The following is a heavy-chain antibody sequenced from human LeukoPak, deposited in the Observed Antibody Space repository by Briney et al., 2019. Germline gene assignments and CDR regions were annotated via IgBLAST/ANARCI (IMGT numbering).Heavy chain of an antibody. CDR3: ARGRSGAFDI. D-gene: IGHD1-26*01. CDR1: GDSVSTNSAA. Sequence: SQTLSLTCAISGDSVSTNSAAWNWLRQSPSRGLEWLGRTYYRSKWYKDYAVSVKSRITINPDTPKNQFSLQLNSVTPEDTALYYCARGRSGAFDIWGQGTMVTVSS. J-gene: IGHJ3*02. V-gene: IGHV6-1*01. CDR2: TYYRSKWYK.